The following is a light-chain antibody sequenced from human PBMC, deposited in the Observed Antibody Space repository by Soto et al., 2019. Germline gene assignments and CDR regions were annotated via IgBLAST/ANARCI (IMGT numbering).Light chain of an antibody. CDR2: GAS. J-gene: IGKJ4*01. CDR1: QTVDSTY. CDR3: QQSALSLT. V-gene: IGKV3-20*01. Sequence: EIVLTQSPGTLSLSPGERATLSCRASQTVDSTYLAWYQQKPGQAPRLLIYGASNRATGIPVRFSGSGSRTDFSLTISRLEPEDFAVYYCQQSALSLTFGGGTKVEIK.